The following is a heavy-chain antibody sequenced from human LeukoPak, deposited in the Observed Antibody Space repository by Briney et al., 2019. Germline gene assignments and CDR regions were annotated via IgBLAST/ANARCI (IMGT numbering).Heavy chain of an antibody. V-gene: IGHV3-33*01. D-gene: IGHD5-18*01. CDR1: GFSFNNYG. Sequence: GRSLRLSCAASGFSFNNYGFHWVRQAPGKGLEWVTVIWDDGSNKYYADSVKGRVTISRDNSKNTLYLQMNSLRAEDTAVYYCARESGYSYGYDYYGMDVWGQGTTVTVSS. CDR2: IWDDGSNK. CDR3: ARESGYSYGYDYYGMDV. J-gene: IGHJ6*02.